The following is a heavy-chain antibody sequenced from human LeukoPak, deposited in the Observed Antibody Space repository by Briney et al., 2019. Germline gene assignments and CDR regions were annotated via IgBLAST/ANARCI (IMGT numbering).Heavy chain of an antibody. CDR2: IYHSGST. D-gene: IGHD2-2*02. CDR1: GGSISSGGYS. Sequence: SETLSLTCAVSGGSISSGGYSWSWIRQPPGKGLEWIGYIYHSGSTYYNPSLKSRVTISVDTSKNQFSLKLSSVTAADTAVYYCARGYQLLYTSANFDYWGQGTLVTVSS. CDR3: ARGYQLLYTSANFDY. J-gene: IGHJ4*02. V-gene: IGHV4-30-2*01.